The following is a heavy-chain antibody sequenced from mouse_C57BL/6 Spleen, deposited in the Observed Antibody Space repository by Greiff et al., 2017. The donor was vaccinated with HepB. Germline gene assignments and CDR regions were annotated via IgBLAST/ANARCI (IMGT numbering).Heavy chain of an antibody. Sequence: VQLQQSGPELVKPGASVKISCKASGYSFTGYFMYWVMQSHGKSLEWIGRINPYNGDTFYNQKFKGKATLTVDKSSSTAHMELRSLTSEDSAVYYCARHGGYMDVWGTGTTVTVSS. CDR2: INPYNGDT. V-gene: IGHV1-20*01. CDR1: GYSFTGYF. J-gene: IGHJ1*03. CDR3: ARHGGYMDV.